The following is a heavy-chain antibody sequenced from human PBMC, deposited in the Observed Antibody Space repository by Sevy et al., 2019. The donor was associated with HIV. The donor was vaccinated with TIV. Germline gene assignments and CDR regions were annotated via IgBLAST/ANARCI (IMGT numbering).Heavy chain of an antibody. CDR1: GYTLSDLP. CDR3: ATMDYYYDTSGYSSGDY. D-gene: IGHD3-22*01. V-gene: IGHV1-24*01. CDR2: FDPEDGET. Sequence: ASVKVSCKVSGYTLSDLPMYWVRQAPGKGLEWMGGFDPEDGETIYAQKFQGRVTMTEDTSTDPAYMELSSLTSEDTAVYYCATMDYYYDTSGYSSGDYWGQGTLLTVSS. J-gene: IGHJ4*02.